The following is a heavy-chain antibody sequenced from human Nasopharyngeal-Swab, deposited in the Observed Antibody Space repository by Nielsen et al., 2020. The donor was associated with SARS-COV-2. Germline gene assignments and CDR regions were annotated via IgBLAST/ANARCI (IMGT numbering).Heavy chain of an antibody. CDR2: ISWNSGSI. V-gene: IGHV3-9*01. Sequence: SLKISCAASGFTFDDYAMHWVRRAPGKGLEWVSGISWNSGSIGYADSVKGRFTISRDNAKNSLYLQMNSLRAEDTALYYCAKDTSSSWYVGWFDPWGQGTLVTVSS. D-gene: IGHD6-13*01. CDR3: AKDTSSSWYVGWFDP. CDR1: GFTFDDYA. J-gene: IGHJ5*02.